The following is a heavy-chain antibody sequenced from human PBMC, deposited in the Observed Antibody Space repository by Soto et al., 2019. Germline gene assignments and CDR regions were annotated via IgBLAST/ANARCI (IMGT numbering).Heavy chain of an antibody. Sequence: QLQLQESGPGLVKPSETLSLTCTVSGGSISSSTYYWGWIRQPPGKGLERIGSMYYSGTTYYNPYLKSRVTISVDTSKNEFSLKLSSVTAADTAVYYCARCDSSAYYRDAFDVWGQGTLVTVSS. V-gene: IGHV4-39*01. CDR1: GGSISSSTYY. CDR2: MYYSGTT. D-gene: IGHD3-22*01. J-gene: IGHJ3*01. CDR3: ARCDSSAYYRDAFDV.